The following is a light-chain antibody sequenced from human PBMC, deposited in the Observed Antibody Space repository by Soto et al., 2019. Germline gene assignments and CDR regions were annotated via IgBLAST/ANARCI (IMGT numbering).Light chain of an antibody. V-gene: IGKV1-5*01. CDR1: QTINSW. CDR3: QHYASFSGT. J-gene: IGKJ1*01. CDR2: DAS. Sequence: DIQMTQSPSTLSASVGDRVTITCRASQTINSWLAWFRQRPGKPPQLLIHDASSLESGVPSRFSGSGFGTDFTLTISSLHPDDFATYYCQHYASFSGTFGQGTKVEIK.